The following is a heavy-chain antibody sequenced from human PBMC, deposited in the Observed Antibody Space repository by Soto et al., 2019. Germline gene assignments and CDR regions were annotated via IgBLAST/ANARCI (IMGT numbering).Heavy chain of an antibody. CDR2: IRSKAYGGTT. J-gene: IGHJ4*02. CDR3: TRAWYYYDSSGYYLSSYYFDY. Sequence: GGSLRLSCTASGFTFGDYAMSWVRQAPGKGLEWVGFIRSKAYGGTTEYAASVKGRFTISRDDPKSIAYLQMNSLKTEDTAVYYCTRAWYYYDSSGYYLSSYYFDYWGQGTLVTVSS. D-gene: IGHD3-22*01. CDR1: GFTFGDYA. V-gene: IGHV3-49*04.